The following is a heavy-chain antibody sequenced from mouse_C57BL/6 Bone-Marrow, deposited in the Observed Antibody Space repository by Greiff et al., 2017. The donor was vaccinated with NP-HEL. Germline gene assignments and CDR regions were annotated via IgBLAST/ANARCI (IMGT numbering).Heavy chain of an antibody. CDR1: GFTFSSYG. D-gene: IGHD1-1*01. CDR3: ARVLYGSSYVGYYFDY. V-gene: IGHV5-6*02. J-gene: IGHJ2*01. Sequence: DVMLVESGGDLVKPGGSLKLSCAASGFTFSSYGMSWVRQTPDKRLEWVATISSGGSYTYYPDSVKGRFTISSDNAKNTLYLQMSSLKSEDTAMYYCARVLYGSSYVGYYFDYWGQGTTLTVSS. CDR2: ISSGGSYT.